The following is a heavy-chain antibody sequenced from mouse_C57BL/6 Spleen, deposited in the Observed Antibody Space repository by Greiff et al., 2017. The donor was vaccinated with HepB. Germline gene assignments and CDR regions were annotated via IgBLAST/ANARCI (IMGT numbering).Heavy chain of an antibody. CDR1: GYTFTSYG. D-gene: IGHD1-1*01. Sequence: QVQLKESGAELARPGASVKLSCKASGYTFTSYGISWVKQRTGQGLEWIGEIYPRSGNTYYNEKFKGKATLTADKSSSTAYMELRSLTSEDSAVYFCARRGSRGAMDYWGQGTSVTVSS. CDR2: IYPRSGNT. J-gene: IGHJ4*01. V-gene: IGHV1-81*01. CDR3: ARRGSRGAMDY.